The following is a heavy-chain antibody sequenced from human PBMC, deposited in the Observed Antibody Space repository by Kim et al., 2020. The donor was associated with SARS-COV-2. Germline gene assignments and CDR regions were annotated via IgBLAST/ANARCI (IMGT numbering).Heavy chain of an antibody. CDR3: AKVHRIAERSFDS. Sequence: YADSGHGQFNIAGDNAKNSLFLQMNTLRAEDPAVYYCAKVHRIAERSFDSWGQGTLVTVSS. J-gene: IGHJ4*02. D-gene: IGHD1-1*01. V-gene: IGHV3-9*01.